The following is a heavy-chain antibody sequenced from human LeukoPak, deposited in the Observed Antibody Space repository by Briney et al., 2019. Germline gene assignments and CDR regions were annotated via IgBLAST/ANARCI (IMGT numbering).Heavy chain of an antibody. CDR1: GFTFSSYV. CDR3: ARAKDYDYVWGSYRPNWFDP. J-gene: IGHJ5*02. Sequence: GGSLRLSCAASGFTFSSYVMSWVRQAPGKGLEWVSSISGRGDNTYYADSVKDRFSISRDNSKNTLYLQMNSLRAEDTAVYYCARAKDYDYVWGSYRPNWFDPWGQGTLVTVSS. V-gene: IGHV3-23*01. CDR2: ISGRGDNT. D-gene: IGHD3-16*02.